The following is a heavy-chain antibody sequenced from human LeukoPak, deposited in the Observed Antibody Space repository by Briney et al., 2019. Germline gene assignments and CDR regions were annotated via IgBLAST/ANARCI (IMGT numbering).Heavy chain of an antibody. D-gene: IGHD2-2*01. Sequence: GESLKISCKGSGYIFSSYWIGWVRQMPGKGLEWMGIIYPGDSDTRYSPSFQGQVTISADKSISTAYLQWSSLEASDTAMYYCARGRCSSTSCTPDFDYWGQGTLVTVSS. CDR1: GYIFSSYW. CDR3: ARGRCSSTSCTPDFDY. CDR2: IYPGDSDT. J-gene: IGHJ4*02. V-gene: IGHV5-51*01.